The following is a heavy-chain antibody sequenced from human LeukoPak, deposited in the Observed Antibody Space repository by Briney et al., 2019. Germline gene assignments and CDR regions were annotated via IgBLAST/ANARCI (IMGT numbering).Heavy chain of an antibody. D-gene: IGHD3-22*01. V-gene: IGHV4-4*07. CDR3: ARVGDYYDSSGYIDY. CDR1: GGSISSYY. CDR2: IYTSGST. J-gene: IGHJ4*02. Sequence: SETLSLTCTVSGGSISSYYWSWIRQPAGKGLEWIGRIYTSGSTNYNPFLKSRVTMSVDTSKNQFSLKLSSVTAADTAVYYCARVGDYYDSSGYIDYWGQGTLVTVSS.